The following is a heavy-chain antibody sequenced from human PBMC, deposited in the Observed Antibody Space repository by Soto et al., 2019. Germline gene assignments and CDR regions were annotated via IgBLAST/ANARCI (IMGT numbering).Heavy chain of an antibody. CDR1: GFTFSSYA. J-gene: IGHJ3*02. D-gene: IGHD3-16*01. CDR3: AKDTNMITFGGVHFDI. Sequence: GGSLRLSCAASGFTFSSYAMSWVHQAPGKGLEWVSAISGSGGSTYYADSVKGRFTISRDNSKNTLYLQMNSLRAEDTAVYYCAKDTNMITFGGVHFDIWGQGTMVTVSS. CDR2: ISGSGGST. V-gene: IGHV3-23*01.